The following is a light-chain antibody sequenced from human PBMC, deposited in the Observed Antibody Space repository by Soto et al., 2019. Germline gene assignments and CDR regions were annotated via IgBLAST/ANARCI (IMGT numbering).Light chain of an antibody. CDR3: QQSYSSPVT. CDR1: QSISTY. CDR2: GAS. J-gene: IGKJ4*01. Sequence: DIQMTQSPSSLSVSIGDRVTITCRASQSISTYLNWYEQKPGKAPNLLIYGASTLQSGVPSRFSGGVSGTYFTLTISGLQPEDFGSYYCQQSYSSPVTFGGGTKVEIK. V-gene: IGKV1-39*01.